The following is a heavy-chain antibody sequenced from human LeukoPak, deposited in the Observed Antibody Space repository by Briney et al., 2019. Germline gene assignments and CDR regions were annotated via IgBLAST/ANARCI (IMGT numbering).Heavy chain of an antibody. V-gene: IGHV3-23*01. D-gene: IGHD5-18*01. CDR1: GFTFSSYA. Sequence: GRSPRLSCAASGFTFSSYAMSWVRQAPGKGLEWVSAISGSGGSTYYADSVKGRFTISRDNSKNTLYLQMNSLRAEDTAVYYCAKGRYSYGFVDYWGQGTLVTVSS. J-gene: IGHJ4*02. CDR3: AKGRYSYGFVDY. CDR2: ISGSGGST.